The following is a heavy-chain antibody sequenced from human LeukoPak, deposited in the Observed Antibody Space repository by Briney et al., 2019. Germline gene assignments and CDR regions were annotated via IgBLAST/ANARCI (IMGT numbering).Heavy chain of an antibody. CDR1: GGSVSSDNYY. Sequence: SETLSLTCTVSGGSVSSDNYYWSWIRQPPGRGLEWIGYIYYSGSTNYNPSLKSRVTISVDTSKNQFSLKLSSVTAADTAVYYCARDNWNYGSSMDVWGQGTTVTVSS. V-gene: IGHV4-61*01. J-gene: IGHJ6*02. D-gene: IGHD1-7*01. CDR3: ARDNWNYGSSMDV. CDR2: IYYSGST.